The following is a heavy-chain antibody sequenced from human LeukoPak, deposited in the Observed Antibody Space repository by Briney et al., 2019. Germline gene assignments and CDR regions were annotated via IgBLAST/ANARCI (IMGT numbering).Heavy chain of an antibody. CDR2: INPNSGGT. Sequence: GASVKVSCKASGYTFTGYYMHWVRQAPGQGLEWMGWINPNSGGTNYAQKFQGRVTMTRDTSISTAYMELSRLRSDDTAVYYCARVMVCSTSCYTFDYWGQGTLVTVSS. J-gene: IGHJ4*02. CDR1: GYTFTGYY. D-gene: IGHD2-2*02. CDR3: ARVMVCSTSCYTFDY. V-gene: IGHV1-2*02.